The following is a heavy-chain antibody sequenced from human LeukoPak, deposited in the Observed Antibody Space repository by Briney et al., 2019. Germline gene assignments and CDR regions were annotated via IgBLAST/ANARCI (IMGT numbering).Heavy chain of an antibody. D-gene: IGHD1-1*01. CDR2: ISGSGGST. CDR3: AKDPNSRGAFDI. V-gene: IGHV3-23*01. Sequence: GGSLRLSCAASGFTFSSYGMSWVRQAPGKGLEWVSAISGSGGSTYYADSVKGRFTISRDNSKNTLYLQMNSLRAEDTAVYYCAKDPNSRGAFDIWGQGTMVTVSS. CDR1: GFTFSSYG. J-gene: IGHJ3*02.